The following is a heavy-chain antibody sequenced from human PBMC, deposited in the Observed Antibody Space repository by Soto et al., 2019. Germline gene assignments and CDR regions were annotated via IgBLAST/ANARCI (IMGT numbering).Heavy chain of an antibody. CDR2: INPNSGGT. CDR3: GRDPPITGGLRGAPLMAV. V-gene: IGHV1-2*02. D-gene: IGHD1-20*01. J-gene: IGHJ6*02. Sequence: ASVKVSCRASGYTFTVYYMHWVRQAPGQGLEWMGWINPNSGGTNYAQKFQGRLTLTTDTSKSTAYMELRSLGSDDTATYNSGRDPPITGGLRGAPLMAVWGQGTTVTVSS. CDR1: GYTFTVYY.